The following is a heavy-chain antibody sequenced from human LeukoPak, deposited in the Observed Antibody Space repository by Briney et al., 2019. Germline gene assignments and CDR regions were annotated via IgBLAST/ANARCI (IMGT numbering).Heavy chain of an antibody. Sequence: GASVKVSCKASGGTFSSYAISWVRQAPGQGLEWMGGIIPIFGTANYAQKFQGRVTITADESTSTAYMELSSLRSEDTAVYYCARKRVGGNNPYYYYGMDVWGQGATVTVSS. CDR2: IIPIFGTA. V-gene: IGHV1-69*13. CDR3: ARKRVGGNNPYYYYGMDV. D-gene: IGHD4-23*01. J-gene: IGHJ6*02. CDR1: GGTFSSYA.